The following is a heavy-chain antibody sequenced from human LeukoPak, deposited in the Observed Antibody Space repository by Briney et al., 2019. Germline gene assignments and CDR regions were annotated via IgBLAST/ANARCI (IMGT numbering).Heavy chain of an antibody. CDR2: ISDTSSAI. V-gene: IGHV3-48*01. J-gene: IGHJ5*02. CDR3: AKEGTPQVSTWYDL. Sequence: GGSLRLSCAASGFTFSSYSMNWVRQAPGKGLEWVSYISDTSSAIYYADSVKGRFTISRDNAKNSLYLQMNILRTEDTAVYYCAKEGTPQVSTWYDLWGQGTQVIVSS. D-gene: IGHD3-10*01. CDR1: GFTFSSYS.